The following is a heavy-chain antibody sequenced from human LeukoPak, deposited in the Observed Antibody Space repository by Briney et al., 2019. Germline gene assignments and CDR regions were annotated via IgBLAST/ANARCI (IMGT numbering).Heavy chain of an antibody. CDR3: ASYNRPRNSGSYYFDY. Sequence: PGGSLRLSCAASGFTVSSNYMSWVRQAPGKGLEWVSVIYSGGSTYYADSVKGRFTISRDNSKNTLYLQMNSLRAEDTAVYYCASYNRPRNSGSYYFDYWGQGTLVTVSS. V-gene: IGHV3-66*01. D-gene: IGHD1-26*01. CDR1: GFTVSSNY. J-gene: IGHJ4*02. CDR2: IYSGGST.